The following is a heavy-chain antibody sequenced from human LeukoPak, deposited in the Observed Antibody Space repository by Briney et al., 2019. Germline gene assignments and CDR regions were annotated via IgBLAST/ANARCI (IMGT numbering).Heavy chain of an antibody. Sequence: GGSLRLSCAASGFTFSSHAMSWVRQAPGKGLEWVSGISGSGGNTYYADSVKGRFTISRDNSKNTLFLQMNSLRAEDTAVYYCAKVRRGSSWHGGGYYFDYWGQGTLVTVSS. CDR1: GFTFSSHA. CDR3: AKVRRGSSWHGGGYYFDY. V-gene: IGHV3-23*01. CDR2: ISGSGGNT. D-gene: IGHD6-13*01. J-gene: IGHJ4*02.